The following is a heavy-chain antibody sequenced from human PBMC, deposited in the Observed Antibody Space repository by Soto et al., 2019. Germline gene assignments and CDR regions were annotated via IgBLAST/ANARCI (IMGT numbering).Heavy chain of an antibody. D-gene: IGHD3-9*01. CDR2: IWYDGSNK. V-gene: IGHV3-33*01. Sequence: QVQLVESGGGVVQPGRSLRLSCAASGFTFSSYGMHWVRQAPGKGLEWVAVIWYDGSNKYYADSVKGRFTISRDNSKNTLYLQMNSLRAEDTAVYYCARDRPDILTGYYYYGMDVWGQGTTVTVSS. CDR3: ARDRPDILTGYYYYGMDV. J-gene: IGHJ6*02. CDR1: GFTFSSYG.